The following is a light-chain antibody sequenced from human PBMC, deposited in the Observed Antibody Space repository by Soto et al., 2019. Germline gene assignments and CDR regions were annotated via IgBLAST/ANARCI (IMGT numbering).Light chain of an antibody. CDR2: DVS. CDR3: SSYTSSRSYV. CDR1: SSDVGGYNY. Sequence: QSVLTQPASVSGSPGQSITISCTGTSSDVGGYNYVSWYQQHPGKAPKLMIYDVSNRPSGVSNRFSGSKSGNTASLTISGLQAEDEADYYCSSYTSSRSYVFGTGTKLPVL. J-gene: IGLJ1*01. V-gene: IGLV2-14*01.